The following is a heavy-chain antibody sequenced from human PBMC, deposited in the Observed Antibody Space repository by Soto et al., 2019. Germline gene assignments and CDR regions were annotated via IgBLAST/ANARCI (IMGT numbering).Heavy chain of an antibody. CDR3: ARQYYDILTGLYYFDY. Sequence: QLQLQESGPGLVKPSETLSLTCTVSGGSISSSSYYWGWIRQPPGKGLEWIGSIYYSGSTYYNPSLKCRVTISVDTSKNQFSLKLSSVTAADTAVYYCARQYYDILTGLYYFDYWGQGTLVTVSS. J-gene: IGHJ4*02. CDR1: GGSISSSSYY. CDR2: IYYSGST. V-gene: IGHV4-39*01. D-gene: IGHD3-9*01.